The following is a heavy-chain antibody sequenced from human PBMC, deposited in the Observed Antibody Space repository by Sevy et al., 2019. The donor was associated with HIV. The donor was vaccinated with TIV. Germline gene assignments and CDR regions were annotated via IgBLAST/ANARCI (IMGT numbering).Heavy chain of an antibody. D-gene: IGHD3-10*01. Sequence: SETLSLTCAVYGGSFSGYYWNWIRQPPGKGLEWIGEINHSGSTNYNPSLKSQVTISVDTSKNQFSLKLSSVTAADTAVYYCARVAGIDPWGQRTLVTVSS. CDR1: GGSFSGYY. V-gene: IGHV4-34*01. CDR2: INHSGST. CDR3: ARVAGIDP. J-gene: IGHJ5*02.